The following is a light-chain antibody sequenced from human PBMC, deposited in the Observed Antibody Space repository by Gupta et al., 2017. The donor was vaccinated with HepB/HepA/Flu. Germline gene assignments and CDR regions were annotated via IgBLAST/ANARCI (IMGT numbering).Light chain of an antibody. CDR3: QQYAFSPPGGYT. Sequence: EIVLTQSPGTLSLSQGERATLSCRASQSVSSSKLAWYQQKPGQAPRLLIYDASTRVTGIPDRFSGSGSGTDFTLTISRLEPEDFAVYYCQQYAFSPPGGYTFGQGTKVEIK. CDR2: DAS. J-gene: IGKJ2*01. V-gene: IGKV3-20*01. CDR1: QSVSSSK.